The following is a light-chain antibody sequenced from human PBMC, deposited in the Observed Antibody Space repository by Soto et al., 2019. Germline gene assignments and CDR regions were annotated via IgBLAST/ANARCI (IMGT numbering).Light chain of an antibody. J-gene: IGLJ1*01. Sequence: QSALTQPASVSGSPGQSITISCTGTSSDVGGYNYVSWYQQHPGKAPKLMIYDVSNRPSGVSNRFSGSKSGNTASLTISGLQAEDEADYYCSSYTSSSSFFGTGIKVTVL. CDR1: SSDVGGYNY. CDR3: SSYTSSSSF. V-gene: IGLV2-14*01. CDR2: DVS.